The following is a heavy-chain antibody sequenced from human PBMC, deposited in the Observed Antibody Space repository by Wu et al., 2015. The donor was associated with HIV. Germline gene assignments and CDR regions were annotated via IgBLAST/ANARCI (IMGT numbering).Heavy chain of an antibody. CDR3: ARNSGSVIAVAGTAAYDY. Sequence: QVQLVQSGAEVKKPGASVKVSCKASGYTFTSYGISWVRQAPGQGLEWMGWISAYNGNTNYAQKLQGRVTMTTDTSTSTAYMELRSLRSDDTAVYYCARNSGSVIAVAGTAAYDYWGQGTLVTVSS. V-gene: IGHV1-18*01. D-gene: IGHD6-19*01. CDR2: ISAYNGNT. CDR1: GYTFTSYG. J-gene: IGHJ4*02.